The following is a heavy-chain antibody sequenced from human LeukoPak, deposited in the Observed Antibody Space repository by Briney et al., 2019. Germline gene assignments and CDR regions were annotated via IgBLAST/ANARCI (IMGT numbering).Heavy chain of an antibody. V-gene: IGHV3-23*01. Sequence: PGESLRLSCAASGFTFGSYAMTWVRRSPGKGLEWVSTIGASGRGDTYYADSVKGRFTISRDNSKNTLYLQMQSLRAEDTAVYYCAKDDASGSYSHYWGQGTLVSVSS. CDR2: IGASGRGDT. CDR1: GFTFGSYA. CDR3: AKDDASGSYSHY. D-gene: IGHD1-26*01. J-gene: IGHJ4*02.